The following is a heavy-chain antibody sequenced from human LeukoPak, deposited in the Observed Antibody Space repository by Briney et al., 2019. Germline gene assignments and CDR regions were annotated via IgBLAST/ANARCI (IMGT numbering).Heavy chain of an antibody. V-gene: IGHV3-48*03. J-gene: IGHJ4*02. D-gene: IGHD3-9*01. CDR2: ISSSGSTI. CDR3: ARGRYFDCLDY. CDR1: GFTFSSYE. Sequence: GGSLRLSCAASGFTFSSYEMNWVRQAPGKGLEWVSYISSSGSTIYYADSVKGRFTISRDNAKSTLYLQMNSLRAEDTAVYYCARGRYFDCLDYWGQGTLVTVSS.